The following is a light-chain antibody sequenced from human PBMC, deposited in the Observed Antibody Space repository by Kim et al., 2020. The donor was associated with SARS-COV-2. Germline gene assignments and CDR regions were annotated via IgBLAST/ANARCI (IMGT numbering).Light chain of an antibody. V-gene: IGKV3-11*01. CDR3: QQRAT. J-gene: IGKJ1*01. CDR1: QSVSTH. CDR2: DAS. Sequence: PGERATLSCRASQSVSTHLAWYQQKPGQAPRLLIYDASTRDTGIPARFSGSGSGTDFTLTISSLEPEDFAVYDCQQRATFGQGTKVDIK.